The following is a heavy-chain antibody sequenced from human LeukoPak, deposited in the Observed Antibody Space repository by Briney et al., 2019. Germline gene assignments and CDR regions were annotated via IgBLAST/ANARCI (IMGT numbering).Heavy chain of an antibody. J-gene: IGHJ4*02. D-gene: IGHD5-24*01. V-gene: IGHV1-69*04. CDR1: GYTFTSYG. CDR2: IIPILGIA. CDR3: ASIGGMATTPADY. Sequence: SVKVSCKASGYTFTSYGISWVRQAPGQGLEWMGRIIPILGIANYAQKFQGRVTITADKSTSTAYMELSSLRSEDTAVYYCASIGGMATTPADYWGQGTLVTVSS.